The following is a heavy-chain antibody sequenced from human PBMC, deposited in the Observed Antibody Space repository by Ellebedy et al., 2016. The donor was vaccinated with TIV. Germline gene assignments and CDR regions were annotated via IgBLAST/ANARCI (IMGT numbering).Heavy chain of an antibody. CDR3: ARAIYGASYL. CDR1: GFTLSNYW. CDR2: INEDGTKK. V-gene: IGHV3-7*01. Sequence: GESLKISCTASGFTLSNYWMTWVRQAPGRGLEWVANINEDGTKKHFVDSVRGRFTISRDDAGNSLFLQMNSLGAEDTAVYYWARAIYGASYLWGRGTLVTVSS. J-gene: IGHJ2*01. D-gene: IGHD4-17*01.